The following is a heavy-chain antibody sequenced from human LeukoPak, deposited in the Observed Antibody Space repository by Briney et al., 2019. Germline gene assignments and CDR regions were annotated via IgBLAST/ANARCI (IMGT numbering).Heavy chain of an antibody. Sequence: GGSLRLSCAASGFTFSSYGMHWVRQAPGKGLEWVAFIRYDGSNKYYADSVKGRFTISRDNSKNTLYLQMNSLRAEDTAVYYCAKDGTLDSSGYYDFDYWGQGTLVTVPS. CDR2: IRYDGSNK. J-gene: IGHJ4*02. D-gene: IGHD3-22*01. CDR3: AKDGTLDSSGYYDFDY. CDR1: GFTFSSYG. V-gene: IGHV3-30*02.